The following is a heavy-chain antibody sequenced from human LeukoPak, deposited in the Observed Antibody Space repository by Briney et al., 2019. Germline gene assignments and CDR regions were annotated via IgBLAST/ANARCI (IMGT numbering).Heavy chain of an antibody. V-gene: IGHV3-48*04. CDR3: ARDLSGSYYFDY. CDR1: GFTFSSYG. Sequence: PGGSLRLSCAASGFTFSSYGMNWVRQAPGKGLEWVSYITGSSRPIYYADSVKGRFTISRDNTKNSLYLQMNSLRAEDTAVYYCARDLSGSYYFDYWGQGTLVTVSS. D-gene: IGHD1-26*01. CDR2: ITGSSRPI. J-gene: IGHJ4*02.